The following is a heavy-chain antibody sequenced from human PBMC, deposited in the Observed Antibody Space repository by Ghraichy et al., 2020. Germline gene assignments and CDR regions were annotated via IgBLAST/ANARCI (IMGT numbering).Heavy chain of an antibody. V-gene: IGHV3-21*01. CDR2: ISCSRSYI. CDR3: ARDRNFYGSGNDLPPSTFEY. D-gene: IGHD3-10*01. Sequence: GGSLRLSCAASGFTFSDYTLNWVRQAPGKGLEWVSSISCSRSYIFYADSVKGRFTISRDNSKNSVFLQMNSLRAEDTAIYYCARDRNFYGSGNDLPPSTFEYWGQGILVTVSS. J-gene: IGHJ4*02. CDR1: GFTFSDYT.